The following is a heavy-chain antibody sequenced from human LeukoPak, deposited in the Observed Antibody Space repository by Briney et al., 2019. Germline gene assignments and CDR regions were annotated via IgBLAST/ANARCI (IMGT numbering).Heavy chain of an antibody. Sequence: ASVKVSCKASGYTFTSYDINWVRQATGQGLEWMGWMNPNSGNTGYAQKFQGRVTMTRNTSISTAYMELSSLRSEDTAVYYCARGVTILGYYYYGMDVWGQGTMVTVSS. V-gene: IGHV1-8*01. D-gene: IGHD3-9*01. CDR3: ARGVTILGYYYYGMDV. CDR2: MNPNSGNT. J-gene: IGHJ6*02. CDR1: GYTFTSYD.